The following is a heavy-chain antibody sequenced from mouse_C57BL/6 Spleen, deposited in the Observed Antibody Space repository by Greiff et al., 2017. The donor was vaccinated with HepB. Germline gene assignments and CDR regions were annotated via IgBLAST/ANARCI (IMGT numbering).Heavy chain of an antibody. D-gene: IGHD2-4*01. CDR2: IDPYNGGT. CDR3: ARRGYEYGADWYIED. J-gene: IGHJ1*03. V-gene: IGHV1-19*01. CDR1: GYTFTDYY. Sequence: VQLQQSGPELVKPGASVKMSCKASGYTFTDYYMNWVKQRHGKSLEWIGVIDPYNGGTSYNKKFKGKATLTVDKSSSTAYMELSSLTSEDSAVYSGARRGYEYGADWYIEDWGTGTTVTVSS.